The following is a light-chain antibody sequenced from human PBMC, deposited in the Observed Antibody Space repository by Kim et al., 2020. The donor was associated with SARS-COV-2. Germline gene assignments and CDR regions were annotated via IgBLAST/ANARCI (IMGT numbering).Light chain of an antibody. CDR3: AAWDDSLSGPNWV. J-gene: IGLJ3*02. CDR1: RSNIGINY. CDR2: RNN. V-gene: IGLV1-47*01. Sequence: FTISCSGSRSNIGINYLYWYQQLPGPAPKLLIYRNNQRPSGVPDRFSGSKSGTSASLAISGLRSEDEADYYCAAWDDSLSGPNWVFGGGTQLTVL.